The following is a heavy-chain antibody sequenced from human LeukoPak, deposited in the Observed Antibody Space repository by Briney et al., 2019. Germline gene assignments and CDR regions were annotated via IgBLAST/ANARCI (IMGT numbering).Heavy chain of an antibody. V-gene: IGHV1-2*04. CDR1: GYTFTSYY. CDR2: INPNSGGT. D-gene: IGHD3-10*01. J-gene: IGHJ6*02. CDR3: ARGESTYYYGSGSSWVRAHMDA. Sequence: GASVKVSCKASGYTFTSYYMHWVRQAPGQGLEWMGWINPNSGGTNYAQKFQGWVTMTRDTSISTAYMELSRLRSDDTAVYYCARGESTYYYGSGSSWVRAHMDAWGQGTTVTVSS.